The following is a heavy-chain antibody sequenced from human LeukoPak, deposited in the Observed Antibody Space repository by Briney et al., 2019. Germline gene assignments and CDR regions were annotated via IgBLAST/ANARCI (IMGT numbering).Heavy chain of an antibody. Sequence: SETLSLTCAVSGGSFSGYYWSGIRQPPGKGLERSGEINHSGSTNYNPSLKSRVTISVDTSKNQYSLRLSSVTAADQAVYYCAAAPPLLCFGDREYTPVDIWGQGPIVTLSS. CDR3: AAAPPLLCFGDREYTPVDI. CDR1: GGSFSGYY. D-gene: IGHD3-10*01. J-gene: IGHJ3*02. CDR2: INHSGST. V-gene: IGHV4-34*01.